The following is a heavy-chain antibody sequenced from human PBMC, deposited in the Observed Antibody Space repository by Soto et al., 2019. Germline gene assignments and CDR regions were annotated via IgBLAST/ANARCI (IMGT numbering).Heavy chain of an antibody. CDR2: ISDDGNNK. Sequence: QAQLVESGGGVVEPGRSLRLSCAASGFTFSSYAMHWVRQAPGKGLEWVAAISDDGNNKYYADSVKGRFTISRDNSKNTLYQQMNNLRAEDSAVYFCSREGHGDWFDPCGQVTLVTVSS. J-gene: IGHJ5*02. CDR3: SREGHGDWFDP. D-gene: IGHD3-10*01. V-gene: IGHV3-30-3*01. CDR1: GFTFSSYA.